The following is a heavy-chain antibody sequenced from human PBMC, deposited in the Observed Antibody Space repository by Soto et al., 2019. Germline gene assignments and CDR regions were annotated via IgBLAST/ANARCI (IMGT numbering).Heavy chain of an antibody. CDR2: IYHSGST. V-gene: IGHV4-31*03. D-gene: IGHD3-16*01. J-gene: IGHJ4*02. CDR1: GGSITRGGHY. Sequence: SETLSVTCTVSGGSITRGGHYQSYIRQHPGKGLEWIVYIYHSGSTYYNPSLKSRVTISVDTSKNQSSLKLSSVTAEDTAVYYCARNRPWDLLGLHLGEYVYWGQGTLVTVSS. CDR3: ARNRPWDLLGLHLGEYVY.